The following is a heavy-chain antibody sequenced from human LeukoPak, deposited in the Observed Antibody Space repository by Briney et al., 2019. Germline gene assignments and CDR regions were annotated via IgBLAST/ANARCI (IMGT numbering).Heavy chain of an antibody. D-gene: IGHD3-16*01. Sequence: PGGSLRLSCAASGFTFSSYAMHWVRQAPGKGLEWVAVISYDGSNKYYADSVKGRFTISRDNSKNTLYLQMNSLRAEDTAVYYCARGYLFPGGYFDYWGQGTLVTVSS. J-gene: IGHJ4*02. CDR1: GFTFSSYA. CDR2: ISYDGSNK. CDR3: ARGYLFPGGYFDY. V-gene: IGHV3-30*01.